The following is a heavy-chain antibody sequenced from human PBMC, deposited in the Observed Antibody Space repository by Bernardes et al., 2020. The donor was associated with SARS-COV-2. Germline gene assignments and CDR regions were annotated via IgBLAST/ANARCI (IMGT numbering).Heavy chain of an antibody. Sequence: SETLSLTCTVSGGSISSYYWSWIRQPPGKGLEWIGYIYYSGSTNYNPSLKSRVTISVDTSKNQFSLKLSSVTAADTAVYYCARHMRGIVVVPAAISHYYYYGMDVWGQGTTVTVSS. D-gene: IGHD2-2*02. J-gene: IGHJ6*02. V-gene: IGHV4-59*08. CDR2: IYYSGST. CDR3: ARHMRGIVVVPAAISHYYYYGMDV. CDR1: GGSISSYY.